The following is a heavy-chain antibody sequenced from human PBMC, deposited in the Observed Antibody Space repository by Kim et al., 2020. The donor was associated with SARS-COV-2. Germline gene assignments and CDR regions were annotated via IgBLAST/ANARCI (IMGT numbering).Heavy chain of an antibody. CDR2: INPNSGGT. V-gene: IGHV1-2*06. J-gene: IGHJ5*02. D-gene: IGHD6-13*01. Sequence: ASVKVSCKASGYTFTGYYMHWVRQAPGQGLEWMGRINPNSGGTNYAQKFQGRVTMTRDTSISTAYMELSRLRSDDTAVYYCARSAGQQLPRGGKLHWFDPWGQGTLVTVSS. CDR3: ARSAGQQLPRGGKLHWFDP. CDR1: GYTFTGYY.